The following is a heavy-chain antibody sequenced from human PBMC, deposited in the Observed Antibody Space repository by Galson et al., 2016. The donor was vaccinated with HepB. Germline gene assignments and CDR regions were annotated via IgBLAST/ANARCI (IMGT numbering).Heavy chain of an antibody. CDR3: ARDRQSYYPHDALDL. D-gene: IGHD1-26*01. CDR2: ISSSSSYI. Sequence: SLRLSCAASGFTFSSYSMSWVRQAPGKGLEWVSSISSSSSYIYYADSVKGRFTISRDDAKNSLYLQMNSLRAEDTAMYYCARDRQSYYPHDALDLWGQGTMVTVSS. V-gene: IGHV3-21*01. CDR1: GFTFSSYS. J-gene: IGHJ3*01.